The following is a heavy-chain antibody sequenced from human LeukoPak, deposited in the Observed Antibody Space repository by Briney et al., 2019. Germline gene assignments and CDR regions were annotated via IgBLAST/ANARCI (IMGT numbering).Heavy chain of an antibody. Sequence: ASVKVSCKVSGYTLTELSMLWVRQAPGKGLEWMGGFDPEDGETIYAQKFQGRVTMTEDTSTDTAYMELSSLRSEDTAVYYCATDPIVTMARGGERGALAYWGQGTLVTVSS. V-gene: IGHV1-24*01. CDR3: ATDPIVTMARGGERGALAY. D-gene: IGHD3-10*01. CDR1: GYTLTELS. J-gene: IGHJ4*02. CDR2: FDPEDGET.